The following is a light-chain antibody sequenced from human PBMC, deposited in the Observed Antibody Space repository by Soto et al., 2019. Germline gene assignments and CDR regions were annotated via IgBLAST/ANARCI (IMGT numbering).Light chain of an antibody. Sequence: QSALTQPASVSGSPGQSITISCTGTSSDFGGYNYVSWYQHHPGKAPKLMIYEVSNRPSGVSNRFSGSKSGNTASLTISGLQAEDEADYYCSSYTSSSTLVFGTGTKLTVL. V-gene: IGLV2-14*01. CDR2: EVS. CDR1: SSDFGGYNY. J-gene: IGLJ1*01. CDR3: SSYTSSSTLV.